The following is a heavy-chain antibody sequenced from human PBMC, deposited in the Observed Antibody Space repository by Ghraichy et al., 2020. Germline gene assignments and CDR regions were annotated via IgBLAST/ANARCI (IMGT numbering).Heavy chain of an antibody. CDR3: ARGGAPADNYYFGLDV. CDR2: ISHRGSA. J-gene: IGHJ6*02. V-gene: IGHV4-38-2*02. D-gene: IGHD5-24*01. CDR1: GYSISSGYF. Sequence: SETLSLTCTVSGYSISSGYFWGWIRQSPGRGLQWIGSISHRGSAYYSLSLGYRVTISRDTSKNQFSLQLSSVTAADTAVYYCARGGAPADNYYFGLDVWGQGITVTAS.